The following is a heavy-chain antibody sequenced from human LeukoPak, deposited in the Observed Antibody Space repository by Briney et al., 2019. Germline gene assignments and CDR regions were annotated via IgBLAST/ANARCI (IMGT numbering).Heavy chain of an antibody. CDR1: GFTFSSYS. CDR2: ISTSSSYI. V-gene: IGHV3-21*01. CDR3: ARDRGLIYDSSGYHDY. J-gene: IGHJ4*02. Sequence: GGSLRLSCAASGFTFSSYSMNWVRQAPGKGLEWVSFISTSSSYIYYADSVKGRFTISRDNAKNSLYLQMNSLRAEDTAVYYCARDRGLIYDSSGYHDYWGQGTLVTVSS. D-gene: IGHD3-22*01.